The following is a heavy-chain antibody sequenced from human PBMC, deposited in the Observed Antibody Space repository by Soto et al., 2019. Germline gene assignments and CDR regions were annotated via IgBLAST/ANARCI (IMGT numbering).Heavy chain of an antibody. CDR2: IYYSGST. J-gene: IGHJ5*02. CDR1: GGSISSSGYY. V-gene: IGHV4-39*01. CDR3: ARQRGYSGYDSQGNWFDP. D-gene: IGHD5-12*01. Sequence: PSETLSLTCTVSGGSISSSGYYWCWMRQPPGKGLEWIGSIYYSGSTYYNPSLKSRVTISVDTSKNQFSLKLSSVTAADTAVYYCARQRGYSGYDSQGNWFDPWGQG.